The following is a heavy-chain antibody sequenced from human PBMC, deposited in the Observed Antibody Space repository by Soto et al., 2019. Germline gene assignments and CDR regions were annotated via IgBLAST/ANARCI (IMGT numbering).Heavy chain of an antibody. CDR3: AISQDRGGRTTFIY. V-gene: IGHV3-9*01. Sequence: EVHLVESGGALEQPGRSLRLSCAVSGFTFDDNAMHWVRQAPEKGLEWVSGINWKSDIGYADSVKGRFTIYRDNAENSLYLQMNSLRAEDTALYYCAISQDRGGRTTFIYWGQGTQVTVSS. CDR2: INWKSDI. D-gene: IGHD3-16*01. J-gene: IGHJ4*02. CDR1: GFTFDDNA.